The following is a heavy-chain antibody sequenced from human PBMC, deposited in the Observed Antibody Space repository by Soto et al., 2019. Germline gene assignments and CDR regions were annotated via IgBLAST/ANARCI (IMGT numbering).Heavy chain of an antibody. Sequence: SLRLSCAASGFTFSSYAMHWVRQAPGKGLEWVAVISYDGSNKYYADSVKGRFTISRDNSKNTLYLQMNSLRAEDTAVYYCARGLTMIDTYWGQGTLVTVSS. J-gene: IGHJ4*02. CDR3: ARGLTMIDTY. CDR1: GFTFSSYA. CDR2: ISYDGSNK. V-gene: IGHV3-30-3*01. D-gene: IGHD3-22*01.